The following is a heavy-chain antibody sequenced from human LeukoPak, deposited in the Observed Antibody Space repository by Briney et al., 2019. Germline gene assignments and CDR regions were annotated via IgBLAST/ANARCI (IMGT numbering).Heavy chain of an antibody. V-gene: IGHV1-24*01. D-gene: IGHD2-8*01. J-gene: IGHJ4*02. Sequence: ASVKVSCKVSGYTLTELSMHWVRQAPGKGLEWMGGFDPEDGETIYAQKFQGRVTMTEDTSTDTAYMELSSLRSEDTAVYYCATDDGEYCTNGVCYRIDYWGQGTLVTVSS. CDR3: ATDDGEYCTNGVCYRIDY. CDR2: FDPEDGET. CDR1: GYTLTELS.